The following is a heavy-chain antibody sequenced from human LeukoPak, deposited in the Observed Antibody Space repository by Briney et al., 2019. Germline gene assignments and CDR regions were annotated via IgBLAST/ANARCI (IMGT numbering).Heavy chain of an antibody. Sequence: GASVKVSCKASGYTFTSYAMHWVRQAPGQRLEWMGWSNAGNGNTKYSQEFQGRVTITRDTSTSTAYMELSSLRSEDTAVYYCARATLIYSNYYYYYMDVWGKGTTVTVSS. D-gene: IGHD4-11*01. CDR2: SNAGNGNT. J-gene: IGHJ6*03. CDR3: ARATLIYSNYYYYYMDV. CDR1: GYTFTSYA. V-gene: IGHV1-3*02.